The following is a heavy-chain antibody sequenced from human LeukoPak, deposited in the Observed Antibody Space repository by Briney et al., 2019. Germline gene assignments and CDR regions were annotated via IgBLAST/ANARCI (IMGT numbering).Heavy chain of an antibody. CDR1: GFTFSSYA. D-gene: IGHD3-3*02. CDR2: ISGSGGST. CDR3: ANLAIFGVVPPFDY. J-gene: IGHJ4*02. V-gene: IGHV3-23*01. Sequence: GGSLRLSCAASGFTFSSYAMSWVRQAPGKGLEWVSAISGSGGSTYYADSVKDRFTISRDNSKNTLYLQMNSLRAEDTAVYYCANLAIFGVVPPFDYWGQGTLVTVSS.